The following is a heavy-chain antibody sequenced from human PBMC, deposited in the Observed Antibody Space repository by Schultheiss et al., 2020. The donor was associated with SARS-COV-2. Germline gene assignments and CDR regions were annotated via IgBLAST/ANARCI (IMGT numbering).Heavy chain of an antibody. V-gene: IGHV4-59*08. J-gene: IGHJ5*02. CDR3: ARRERWLPKGGWFDP. CDR1: GGSISSYY. D-gene: IGHD5-24*01. CDR2: IYYSGST. Sequence: GSLRLSCTVSGGSISSYYWSWIRQPPGKGLEWIGYIYYSGSTNYNPSLKSRVTMSVDTSKNQFSLKLSSVTAADTAVYYCARRERWLPKGGWFDPWGQGTLVTVSS.